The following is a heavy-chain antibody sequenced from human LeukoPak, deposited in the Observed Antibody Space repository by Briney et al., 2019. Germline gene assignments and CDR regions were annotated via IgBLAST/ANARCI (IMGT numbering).Heavy chain of an antibody. CDR3: AKGRGGSCYSGLDS. CDR2: ICGGGDTT. D-gene: IGHD2-15*01. J-gene: IGHJ4*02. Sequence: GGSLRLSCAASGFTFSTYGMSWVRLSPGKGLEWVSSICGGGDTTYYADSVKGRFTISRDTSKNTLYLQMDGLRAEDMASYYCAKGRGGSCYSGLDSWGQGTLVTVSS. V-gene: IGHV3-23*01. CDR1: GFTFSTYG.